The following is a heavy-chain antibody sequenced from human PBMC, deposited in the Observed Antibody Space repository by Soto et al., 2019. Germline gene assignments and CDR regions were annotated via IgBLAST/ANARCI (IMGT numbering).Heavy chain of an antibody. CDR2: MNPNSGNT. D-gene: IGHD1-26*01. CDR3: ARGPSPSYSQYYYYGMDV. Sequence: QVQLVQSGAEVKKPGASVKVSCKASGYTFTRYDINWVRQATGQGLEWMGWMNPNSGNTGYAQKFQGRVTMTRNTSLRTAYMDLSSLGSEDTAVYYCARGPSPSYSQYYYYGMDVWGQGTTVTVSS. V-gene: IGHV1-8*01. J-gene: IGHJ6*02. CDR1: GYTFTRYD.